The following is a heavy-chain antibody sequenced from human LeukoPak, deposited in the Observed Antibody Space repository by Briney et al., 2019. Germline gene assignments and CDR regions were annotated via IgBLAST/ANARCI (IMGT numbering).Heavy chain of an antibody. CDR3: ARARSSSSTPNFDY. V-gene: IGHV3-21*01. Sequence: GGSLRLSCAASGFTFSSYSTNWVRQAPGKGLEWVSSISSSSSYIYYADSVKGRFTISRDNAKNSLYLQMNSLRAEDTAVYYCARARSSSSTPNFDYWGQGTLVTVSS. CDR1: GFTFSSYS. D-gene: IGHD6-6*01. J-gene: IGHJ4*02. CDR2: ISSSSSYI.